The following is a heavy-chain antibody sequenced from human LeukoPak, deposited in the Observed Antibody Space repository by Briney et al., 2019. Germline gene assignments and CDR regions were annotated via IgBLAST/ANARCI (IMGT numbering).Heavy chain of an antibody. D-gene: IGHD3-9*01. CDR1: GFTFSSYG. CDR2: ISYDGSNK. V-gene: IGHV3-30*18. Sequence: GRSLRLSCAASGFTFSSYGMQWVRQAPGKGLEWVAVISYDGSNKYYADSVKGRFTISRDNSKNTLYLQMNSLRAEDTAVYYCAKEERDYDILTGYLNSYYYYGMDVWGQGTTVTVSS. J-gene: IGHJ6*02. CDR3: AKEERDYDILTGYLNSYYYYGMDV.